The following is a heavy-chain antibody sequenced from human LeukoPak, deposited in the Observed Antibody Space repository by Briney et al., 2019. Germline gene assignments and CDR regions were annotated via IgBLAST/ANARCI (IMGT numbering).Heavy chain of an antibody. V-gene: IGHV1-69*05. J-gene: IGHJ4*02. Sequence: ASVKVSCKASGGTFSSYAISWVRQAPGQGLEWMGGIIPIFGTANYAQKFQGRVTVTTDESTSTAYMELSSLRSEDTAVCCCARESGVVAATVFIYYFDYWGQGTLVTVSS. CDR1: GGTFSSYA. CDR3: ARESGVVAATVFIYYFDY. CDR2: IIPIFGTA. D-gene: IGHD2-15*01.